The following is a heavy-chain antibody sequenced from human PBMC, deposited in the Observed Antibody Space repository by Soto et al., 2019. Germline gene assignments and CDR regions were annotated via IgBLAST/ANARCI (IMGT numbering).Heavy chain of an antibody. CDR2: ITNTGDNT. CDR3: ARCMGFDGSGYAFFDP. V-gene: IGHV3-48*01. CDR1: GFSFNNYN. D-gene: IGHD3-10*01. J-gene: IGHJ5*02. Sequence: PGGSLRLSCAASGFTFGASGFSFNNYNMNWVRQVPGKGLEWVSYITNTGDNTYYADSVKGRFTISRDNADNSLYLQMNSLRAEDTAIYYCARCMGFDGSGYAFFDPWGQGTQVTVSS.